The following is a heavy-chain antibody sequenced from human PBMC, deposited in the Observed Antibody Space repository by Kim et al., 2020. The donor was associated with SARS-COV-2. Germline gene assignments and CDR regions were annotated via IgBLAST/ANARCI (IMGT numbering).Heavy chain of an antibody. V-gene: IGHV3-11*05. Sequence: GGSLRLSCAASGFAFSEYYMTWIRQAPGKGLEWVSYISGSTTYSRYADSVKGRFTISRDNARNSLYLQMDSLTVDDTAVYYCGRATTGTVDFWGQGTLFTVSS. D-gene: IGHD1-1*01. CDR1: GFAFSEYY. CDR2: ISGSTTYS. J-gene: IGHJ4*02. CDR3: GRATTGTVDF.